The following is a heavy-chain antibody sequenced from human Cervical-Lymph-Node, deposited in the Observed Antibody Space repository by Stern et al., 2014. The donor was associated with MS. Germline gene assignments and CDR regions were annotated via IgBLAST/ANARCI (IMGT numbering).Heavy chain of an antibody. CDR2: INTNTGNP. CDR3: ARYAPTVITDFDY. J-gene: IGHJ4*02. Sequence: VQLVESGSELKKPGASVKGSCKTSGYTFSNHAMNWVRQAPGQGLEWLGWINTNTGNPTYAQCFTGRFVFSLDTSVSTAYLQISNLKAEDTAVYYCARYAPTVITDFDYWGQGTLVTVSS. V-gene: IGHV7-4-1*02. D-gene: IGHD4-17*01. CDR1: GYTFSNHA.